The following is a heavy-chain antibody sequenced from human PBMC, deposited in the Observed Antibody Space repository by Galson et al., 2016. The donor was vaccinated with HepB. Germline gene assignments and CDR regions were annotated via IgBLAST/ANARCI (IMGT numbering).Heavy chain of an antibody. CDR3: AQGPGISVAVPPTH. CDR2: ISWNSGSL. CDR1: GFSFDEYA. Sequence: SLRLSCAASGFSFDEYAMHWVRQAPGKGLEWVSGISWNSGSLAYADSVKGRFTISRDDAKNSLYLQMNSLRAEDTALYYCAQGPGISVAVPPTHWGQGILGTVSA. D-gene: IGHD6-19*01. V-gene: IGHV3-9*01. J-gene: IGHJ4*02.